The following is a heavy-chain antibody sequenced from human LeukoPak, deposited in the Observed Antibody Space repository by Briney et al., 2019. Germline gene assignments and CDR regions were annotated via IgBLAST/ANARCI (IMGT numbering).Heavy chain of an antibody. J-gene: IGHJ4*02. Sequence: TTSETLSLTCTVAGGSISSGSYYWSWIRQPAGKGLQWFGGIYASGSTNHNPSLKSRVTISVDTPKNQLSLKQSSVTAADTAVYYCARDPRNTATIDYWGQGTLVTVSS. V-gene: IGHV4-61*02. D-gene: IGHD5-18*01. CDR3: ARDPRNTATIDY. CDR1: GGSISSGSYY. CDR2: IYASGST.